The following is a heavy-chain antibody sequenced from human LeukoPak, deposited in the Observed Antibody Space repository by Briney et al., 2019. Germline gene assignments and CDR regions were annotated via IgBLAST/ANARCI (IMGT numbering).Heavy chain of an antibody. J-gene: IGHJ4*02. V-gene: IGHV1-8*01. CDR2: MNPNSGDT. Sequence: GASVKVSCKASGYTFSSYDINWVRQATGQGLEWMGWMNPNSGDTGYAQKFQGRVTMTRNTSIITAYMELSSLRSEDTAVYYCAREDYGDRRYSNWGQGALVTVSS. CDR3: AREDYGDRRYSN. D-gene: IGHD4-17*01. CDR1: GYTFSSYD.